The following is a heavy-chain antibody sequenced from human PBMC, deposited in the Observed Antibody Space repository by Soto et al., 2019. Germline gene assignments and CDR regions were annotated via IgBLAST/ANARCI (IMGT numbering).Heavy chain of an antibody. Sequence: GGSLRLSCAASGFTFSSYGMHWVRQAPGKGLERVAVIWYDGSNKYYADSVKGRFTISRDNSKNTLYLQMNSLRAEDTAVYYCATLIAAASDYWGQGTLVTVSS. CDR3: ATLIAAASDY. CDR1: GFTFSSYG. J-gene: IGHJ4*02. D-gene: IGHD6-25*01. V-gene: IGHV3-33*01. CDR2: IWYDGSNK.